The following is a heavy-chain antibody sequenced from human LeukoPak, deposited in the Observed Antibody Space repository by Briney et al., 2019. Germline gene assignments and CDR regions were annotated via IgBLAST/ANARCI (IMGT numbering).Heavy chain of an antibody. J-gene: IGHJ3*02. CDR2: IYTSGGT. CDR1: GGSISSGGYY. Sequence: PSQTLSLTCTVSGGSISSGGYYWSWIRQPAGKGLEGIGRIYTSGGTNYNPSLKSRVTISVDTSKNQISLKLSSVTAADTAVYYCARDVLLWFGEFHGAFDIWGQGTMVTVSS. CDR3: ARDVLLWFGEFHGAFDI. V-gene: IGHV4-61*02. D-gene: IGHD3-10*01.